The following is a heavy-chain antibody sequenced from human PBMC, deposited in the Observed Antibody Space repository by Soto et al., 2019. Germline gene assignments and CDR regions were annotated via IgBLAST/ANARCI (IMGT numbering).Heavy chain of an antibody. CDR2: INSRTGAT. V-gene: IGHV1-2*02. D-gene: IGHD4-17*01. CDR3: ARDGGEYGDYDY. Sequence: ASVKVSCKASGYTFTGYYMHWVRQVPGQGLEWMGWINSRTGATNYAQKFQGRVTMTRDTSISTAYMEVSRLKSDDTAVYYCARDGGEYGDYDYWGQGTLVTVSS. CDR1: GYTFTGYY. J-gene: IGHJ4*02.